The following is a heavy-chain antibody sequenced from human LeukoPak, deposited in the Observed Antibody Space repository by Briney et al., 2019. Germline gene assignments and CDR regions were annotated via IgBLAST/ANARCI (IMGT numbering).Heavy chain of an antibody. J-gene: IGHJ4*02. CDR1: GFTFTSYS. D-gene: IGHD6-19*01. CDR2: ISSSSNYI. CDR3: AREPGDSSGWSE. Sequence: GGSLRLSCAASGFTFTSYSMNWVRQAPGKGLEWVSSISSSSNYIYYADSVKGRFTISRDNAKDSLYLQMNSLRAEDTAVYYCAREPGDSSGWSEWGQGTLVTVSS. V-gene: IGHV3-21*01.